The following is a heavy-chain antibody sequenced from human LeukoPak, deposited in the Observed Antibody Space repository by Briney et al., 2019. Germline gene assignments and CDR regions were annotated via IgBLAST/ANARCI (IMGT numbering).Heavy chain of an antibody. CDR1: GFTFSSYE. CDR3: ATQHTLWSPLDC. J-gene: IGHJ4*02. Sequence: GGSLRLSCAASGFTFSSYEMNWVRQAPGKGLEWVSYISSSGSTIYYADSVKGRFTISRDNAKNSLNLQMNSLRAEDTAVYYCATQHTLWSPLDCWGQGTLVTVSS. D-gene: IGHD3-10*01. V-gene: IGHV3-48*03. CDR2: ISSSGSTI.